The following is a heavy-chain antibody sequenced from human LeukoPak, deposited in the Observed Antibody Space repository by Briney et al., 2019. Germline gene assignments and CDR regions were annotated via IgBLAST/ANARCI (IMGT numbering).Heavy chain of an antibody. CDR2: IYYSGST. D-gene: IGHD4-23*01. Sequence: SETLSLTCTVSGGSISSYYWSWIRQPPGKGLEWIGYIYYSGSTNYNPSLKSRVTISVDTSKNQFSLRLSSVTAADTAVYYCASDRGYGGNSGGFDYWGQGILVTVSS. CDR3: ASDRGYGGNSGGFDY. CDR1: GGSISSYY. J-gene: IGHJ4*02. V-gene: IGHV4-59*01.